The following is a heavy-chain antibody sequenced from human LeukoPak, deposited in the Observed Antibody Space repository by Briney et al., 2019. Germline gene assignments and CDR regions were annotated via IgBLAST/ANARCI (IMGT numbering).Heavy chain of an antibody. CDR3: ARRADYYGSGSTFFDY. V-gene: IGHV4-59*08. J-gene: IGHJ4*02. CDR2: IYYSGST. D-gene: IGHD3-10*01. Sequence: SETLSLTCTVSGGSISSYYWSWIRQPPGKGLGWIGYIYYSGSTNYNPSLKSRVTISVDTSKNQFSLKLSSVTAADTAVYYCARRADYYGSGSTFFDYWGQGTLVTVSS. CDR1: GGSISSYY.